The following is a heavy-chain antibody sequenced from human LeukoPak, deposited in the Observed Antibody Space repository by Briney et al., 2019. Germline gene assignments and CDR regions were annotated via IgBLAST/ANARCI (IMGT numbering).Heavy chain of an antibody. D-gene: IGHD3-3*01. CDR3: ARDWVDFGVVILRPGWFDP. CDR2: IYYSGST. V-gene: IGHV4-39*07. J-gene: IGHJ5*02. CDR1: GGSISSSSYY. Sequence: SETLSLTCTVSGGSISSSSYYWGWIRQPPGKGLEWIGSIYYSGSTYYNPSLKSRVTIPVDTSKNQFSLKLSSVTAADTAVYYCARDWVDFGVVILRPGWFDPWGQGTLVTVSS.